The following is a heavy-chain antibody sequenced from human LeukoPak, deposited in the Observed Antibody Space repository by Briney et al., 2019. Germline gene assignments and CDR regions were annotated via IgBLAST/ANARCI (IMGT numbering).Heavy chain of an antibody. V-gene: IGHV4-39*07. J-gene: IGHJ4*02. CDR1: GDSISSRSYY. CDR3: ARAPLLDY. Sequence: SETLSLTCTVSGDSISSRSYYWGWIRQPPGKGLEWIGSIYYSEGTYYNPSLKSRVTISIDTSKNQFSLKLNSVTAADTAVYYCARAPLLDYWGQGTLVTVSS. CDR2: IYYSEGT.